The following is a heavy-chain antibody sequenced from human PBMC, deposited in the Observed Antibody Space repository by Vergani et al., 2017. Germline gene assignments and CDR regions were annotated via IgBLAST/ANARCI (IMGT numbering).Heavy chain of an antibody. CDR3: ARGLRKLERLDYYYYGMDV. J-gene: IGHJ6*02. D-gene: IGHD1-1*01. CDR1: GYTFTSYD. Sequence: QVQLVQSGAEVKKPGASVKVSCKASGYTFTSYDINWVRQATGQGLEWMGWMNPNSVNTGYAQKFQGRVTMTRNTSISTAYMELSSLRSEDTAVYYCARGLRKLERLDYYYYGMDVWGQGTTVTVSS. V-gene: IGHV1-8*01. CDR2: MNPNSVNT.